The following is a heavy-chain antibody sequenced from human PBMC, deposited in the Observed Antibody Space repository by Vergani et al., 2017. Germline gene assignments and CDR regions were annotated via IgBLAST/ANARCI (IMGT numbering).Heavy chain of an antibody. Sequence: QVQLQQWGGGLLKPSETLSLTCVVNGGSFTSYHWTWIRQSPGEGLEWVGDIDHTGRPDYNPSLKSRLTMSVDTSRTEFSLTLNSVTATDTAIYFCARVNTETNGHLYYYYYVDVWGQGSAVTVS. V-gene: IGHV4-34*01. CDR3: ARVNTETNGHLYYYYYVDV. J-gene: IGHJ6*03. D-gene: IGHD4-11*01. CDR2: IDHTGRP. CDR1: GGSFTSYH.